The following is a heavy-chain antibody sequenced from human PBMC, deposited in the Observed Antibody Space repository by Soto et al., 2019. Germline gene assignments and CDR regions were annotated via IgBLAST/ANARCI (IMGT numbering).Heavy chain of an antibody. CDR3: AKGVPYYYDSSGYYYDY. CDR1: GFTFSSYA. D-gene: IGHD3-22*01. J-gene: IGHJ4*02. V-gene: IGHV3-23*01. Sequence: EVQLLESGGGLVQPGGSLRLSCAASGFTFSSYAMSWVRQAPGKGLEWVSAISGSGGSTYYADSVKGRFTISRDNPKNRLYLQMTSMRAEDTAVYYCAKGVPYYYDSSGYYYDYWGQGTLVTVSS. CDR2: ISGSGGST.